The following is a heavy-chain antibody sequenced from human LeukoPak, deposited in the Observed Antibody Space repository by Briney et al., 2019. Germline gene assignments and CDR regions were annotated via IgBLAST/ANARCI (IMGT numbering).Heavy chain of an antibody. Sequence: PGGTLRLSCAASGFTFSSYGMSWVRQAPGKGLEWVSAISGSGGSTYYADSVKGRFTISRDNSKNTLYLQMNSLRAEDTAVYYCAKGAPRIITGTPVGYWGQGTLVTVSS. V-gene: IGHV3-23*01. D-gene: IGHD1-7*01. J-gene: IGHJ4*02. CDR1: GFTFSSYG. CDR3: AKGAPRIITGTPVGY. CDR2: ISGSGGST.